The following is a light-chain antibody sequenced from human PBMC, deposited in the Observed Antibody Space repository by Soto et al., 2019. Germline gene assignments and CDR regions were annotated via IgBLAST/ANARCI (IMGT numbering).Light chain of an antibody. V-gene: IGKV1-5*01. CDR3: QQYKTYPWT. J-gene: IGKJ1*01. CDR2: DAS. Sequence: DIQMTQSPSTLSASVGDRVTITCRASQSINRWLAWYHQKPGKAPKLLMSDASSLESGVPSRFSGSGSGAEFTLTISSPQPDDFATYYWQQYKTYPWTFGQGTKVEIK. CDR1: QSINRW.